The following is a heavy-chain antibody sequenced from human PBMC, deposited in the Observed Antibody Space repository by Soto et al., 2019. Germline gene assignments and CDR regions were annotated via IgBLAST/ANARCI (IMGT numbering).Heavy chain of an antibody. CDR3: AKVPAVPIEGYFDY. CDR1: GFTFTNYA. D-gene: IGHD6-19*01. V-gene: IGHV3-23*01. CDR2: ISGSGGST. J-gene: IGHJ4*02. Sequence: VQLLDSGGGLVQPGGSLRLSCAASGFTFTNYAMNWVRQAPGRGLEWVSTISGSGGSTYYADSVRGRFTISRDNSKNTLYLQLNSLRAEDTALYYCAKVPAVPIEGYFDYWGQGTLVTVSS.